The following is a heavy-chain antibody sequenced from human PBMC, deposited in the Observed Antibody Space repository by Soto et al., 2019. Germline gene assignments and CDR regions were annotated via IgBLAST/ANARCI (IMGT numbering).Heavy chain of an antibody. Sequence: GGSLRLSCAASGFTFSTYAIIWARQAPGKGLEWVSVISGSGDKTYYADSVKGRFIFSRDNPKNTMYLQMNSLRAEDTAVYFCAKTTDGWFSAFEIWGQGTVVTVSS. J-gene: IGHJ3*02. D-gene: IGHD6-19*01. CDR2: ISGSGDKT. CDR1: GFTFSTYA. V-gene: IGHV3-23*01. CDR3: AKTTDGWFSAFEI.